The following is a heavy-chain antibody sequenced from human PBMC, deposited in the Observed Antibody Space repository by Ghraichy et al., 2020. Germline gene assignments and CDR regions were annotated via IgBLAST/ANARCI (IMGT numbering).Heavy chain of an antibody. V-gene: IGHV1-2*04. CDR3: ARVSASTYYYGMDV. CDR2: INPSSGGT. CDR1: GYTFTGYY. D-gene: IGHD1-26*01. Sequence: ASVKVSCKASGYTFTGYYIHWVRQAPGQGLEWMGWINPSSGGTNCAQKFQGWVTMTRDTSISTAYMELSRLKSDDTAIYYCARVSASTYYYGMDVWGQGTAVIVSS. J-gene: IGHJ6*02.